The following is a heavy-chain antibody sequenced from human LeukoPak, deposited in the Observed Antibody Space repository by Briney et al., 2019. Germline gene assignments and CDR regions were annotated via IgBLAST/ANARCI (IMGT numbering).Heavy chain of an antibody. Sequence: GGSLRLSCAASGFTFSSYWMHWVRQAPGKGLVWVSRINSDGSSTSYADSVKGRFTISRDNAKNTLYLQMNSLRADDTAVYYCARVRYSSSWYPFLDYWGQGTLVTVSS. D-gene: IGHD6-13*01. V-gene: IGHV3-74*01. CDR2: INSDGSST. J-gene: IGHJ4*02. CDR1: GFTFSSYW. CDR3: ARVRYSSSWYPFLDY.